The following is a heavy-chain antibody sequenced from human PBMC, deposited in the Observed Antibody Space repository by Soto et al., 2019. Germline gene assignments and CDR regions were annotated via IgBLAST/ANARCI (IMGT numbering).Heavy chain of an antibody. CDR3: ARVGGYCSSTSCYRWFDP. CDR2: ISAYNGNT. V-gene: IGHV1-18*04. Sequence: QFQLVQSGAEVKKPGASVKVSCKASGHTFTTYDISWVRQAPGQGLEWMGWISAYNGNTNYAQKLQGRVTMTTDTSTSTAYMELRSLRSDDTAVYYCARVGGYCSSTSCYRWFDPWGQGTLVTVSS. J-gene: IGHJ5*02. D-gene: IGHD2-2*01. CDR1: GHTFTTYD.